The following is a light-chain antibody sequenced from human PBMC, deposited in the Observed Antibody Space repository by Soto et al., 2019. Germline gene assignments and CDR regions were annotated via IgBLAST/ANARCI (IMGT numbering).Light chain of an antibody. CDR1: QNINNY. V-gene: IGKV1-39*01. Sequence: DIQMTQSPSSLSASLGDRVTITCQASQNINNYLNWYQQKPGRAPKLLIYDASNLEAGVPSRFRGSGSGTDFTLTISSLQPEDFATYFCQQSYTTPITFGQGTRLEI. CDR2: DAS. CDR3: QQSYTTPIT. J-gene: IGKJ5*01.